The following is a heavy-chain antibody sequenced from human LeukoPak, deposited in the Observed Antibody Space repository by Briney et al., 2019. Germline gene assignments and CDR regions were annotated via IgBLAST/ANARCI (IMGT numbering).Heavy chain of an antibody. D-gene: IGHD2-2*03. CDR2: IGTGGDT. J-gene: IGHJ4*02. CDR3: AKDYTRMDIVVVPAAPVDY. V-gene: IGHV3-13*01. CDR1: GFTFSSHD. Sequence: GGSLRLSCVASGFTFSSHDMHWVRQAKGKGLEWVSAIGTGGDTYYPDSVKGRFTVSRENAQNSVYLQMNSLRAEDTAVYYCAKDYTRMDIVVVPAAPVDYWGQGTLVTVPS.